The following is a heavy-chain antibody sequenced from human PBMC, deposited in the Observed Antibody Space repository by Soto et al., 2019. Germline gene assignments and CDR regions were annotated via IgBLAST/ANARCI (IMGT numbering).Heavy chain of an antibody. D-gene: IGHD6-13*01. Sequence: PSETLSLTYTVSGGSISSSSYYWGWIRQPPGKGLEWIGSIYYSGSTCYNPSLKSRVTISVDTSKNQFSLKLSSVTAADTAVYYCARPLAAAGNAKYNWFDPWGQGTLVTVSS. V-gene: IGHV4-39*01. CDR3: ARPLAAAGNAKYNWFDP. CDR2: IYYSGST. J-gene: IGHJ5*02. CDR1: GGSISSSSYY.